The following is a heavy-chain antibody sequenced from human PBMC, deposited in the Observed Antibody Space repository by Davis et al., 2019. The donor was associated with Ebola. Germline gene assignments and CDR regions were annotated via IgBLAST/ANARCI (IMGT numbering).Heavy chain of an antibody. CDR2: ISSSGTTT. CDR1: GFTFNSLE. J-gene: IGHJ6*02. CDR3: AKDKFPLRYFDTLGMDV. Sequence: GGSLRLSCAASGFTFNSLEMNWVRRAPGKGLEWLSYISSSGTTTYYADSVKGRFTISRDNSKNTLYLQMNSLRAEDTAVYYCAKDKFPLRYFDTLGMDVWGQGTTVTVSS. V-gene: IGHV3-48*03. D-gene: IGHD3-9*01.